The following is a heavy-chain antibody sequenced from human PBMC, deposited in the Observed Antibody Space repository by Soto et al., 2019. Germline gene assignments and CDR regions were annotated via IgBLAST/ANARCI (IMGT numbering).Heavy chain of an antibody. D-gene: IGHD2-2*01. V-gene: IGHV4-34*01. Sequence: QVQLQQWGAGLLKPSETLSLTCAVYGGSFSGYYWTWIRQPPGKGLEWIGEINHRGSTNYNPSRKSRTTISVDTSRIQVALKLSSVTAADTAVYYCERGHGEVPAADEMDVWGQGTTVIVSS. CDR2: INHRGST. J-gene: IGHJ6*02. CDR1: GGSFSGYY. CDR3: ERGHGEVPAADEMDV.